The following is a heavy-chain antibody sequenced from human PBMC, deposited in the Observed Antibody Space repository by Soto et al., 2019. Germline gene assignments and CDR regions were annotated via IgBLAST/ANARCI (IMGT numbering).Heavy chain of an antibody. CDR1: GFTFSSYW. CDR2: IKQDGSEK. J-gene: IGHJ6*03. Sequence: GGSLRLSCAASGFTFSSYWMSWVRQAPGKGLEWVANIKQDGSEKYYVDSVKGRFTISRDNAKNSLYLQMNSLRAEDTAVYYCARDGAWGAVPYYMDVWGKGTTVTVSS. CDR3: ARDGAWGAVPYYMDV. V-gene: IGHV3-7*01. D-gene: IGHD3-16*01.